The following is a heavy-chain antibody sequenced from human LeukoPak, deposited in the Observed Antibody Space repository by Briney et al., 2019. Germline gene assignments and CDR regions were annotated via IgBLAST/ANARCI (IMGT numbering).Heavy chain of an antibody. CDR3: ARARYRQGSPEDY. J-gene: IGHJ4*02. Sequence: ASVKVSCKASRYTFTSYDTNWVRQATGQGLEWMGWMNPDSGNTGYAQKFQGRVTTTRSTSISTAYMELGSVRSEDTAVYYCARARYRQGSPEDYWGQGTLVTVSS. CDR2: MNPDSGNT. CDR1: RYTFTSYD. D-gene: IGHD1-1*01. V-gene: IGHV1-8*03.